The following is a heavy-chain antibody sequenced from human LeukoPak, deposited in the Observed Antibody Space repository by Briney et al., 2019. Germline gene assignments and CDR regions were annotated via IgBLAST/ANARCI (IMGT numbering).Heavy chain of an antibody. CDR3: AKDTYYGFRQASGYYFDY. J-gene: IGHJ4*02. D-gene: IGHD3-10*01. Sequence: PGGSLRLSCAASGFTFSSYEMNWVRQAPGKGLEWVSYISSSGSTIYYADSVKGRFTISRDNSKNTLYLQKNSLRAEDTAVYYCAKDTYYGFRQASGYYFDYWGQGTLVTVSS. CDR1: GFTFSSYE. V-gene: IGHV3-48*03. CDR2: ISSSGSTI.